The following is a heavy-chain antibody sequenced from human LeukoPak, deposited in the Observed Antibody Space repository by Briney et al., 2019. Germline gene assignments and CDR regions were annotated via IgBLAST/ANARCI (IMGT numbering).Heavy chain of an antibody. V-gene: IGHV1-69*05. CDR1: GGTFSSYA. Sequence: SVKVSCKASGGTFSSYAISWVRQAPGQGLEWMGGIIPIFGTANYAQKFQGRVTITTDESTSTAYMELSSLRSEDTAVYYCARASGITGTPYYYYMDVWGKGITVTVSS. CDR2: IIPIFGTA. CDR3: ARASGITGTPYYYYMDV. D-gene: IGHD1-20*01. J-gene: IGHJ6*03.